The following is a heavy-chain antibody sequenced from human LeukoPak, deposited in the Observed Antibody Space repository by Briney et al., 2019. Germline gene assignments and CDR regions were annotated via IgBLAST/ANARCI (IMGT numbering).Heavy chain of an antibody. V-gene: IGHV3-30-3*01. J-gene: IGHJ4*02. Sequence: GGSLRLSCAASGFTFSSYAMHWVRQAPGKGLEWVAVISYDGSNKYYADSVKGRFTISRDNSKNTLYLQMNSLRAEDTAVYYCAQLVGSSGWFDYWGQGTLVTVSS. CDR3: AQLVGSSGWFDY. D-gene: IGHD6-19*01. CDR2: ISYDGSNK. CDR1: GFTFSSYA.